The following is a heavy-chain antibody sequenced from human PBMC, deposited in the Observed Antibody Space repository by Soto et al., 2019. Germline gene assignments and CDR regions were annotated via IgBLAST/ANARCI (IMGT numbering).Heavy chain of an antibody. V-gene: IGHV3-33*01. CDR1: GFTFISYG. CDR2: FWYDGCNK. D-gene: IGHD5-18*01. CDR3: ASGNGYIVNQVGYHSRMDG. J-gene: IGHJ6*03. Sequence: PRLSCAASGFTFISYGMHWVRQAPGKGLERVSFFWYDGCNKNYIDSVKGRFTISRDSSKNTVYLQMTILRAEVTAVYYCASGNGYIVNQVGYHSRMDGWGKGTTITVSS.